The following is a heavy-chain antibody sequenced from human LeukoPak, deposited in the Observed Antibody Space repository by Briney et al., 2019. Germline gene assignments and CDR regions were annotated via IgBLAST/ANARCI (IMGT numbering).Heavy chain of an antibody. CDR3: ARVRSPRYFDY. J-gene: IGHJ4*02. CDR1: GFTFSSYS. CDR2: ISSSSSTI. Sequence: GGSLRLSCAASGFTFSSYSMNWVRQAPGKGLEWVSHISSSSSTIYYADSVKGRFTISRDNAKDSLYLQMNSLRAEDTAVYYCARVRSPRYFDYWGQGTLVTVSS. V-gene: IGHV3-48*01.